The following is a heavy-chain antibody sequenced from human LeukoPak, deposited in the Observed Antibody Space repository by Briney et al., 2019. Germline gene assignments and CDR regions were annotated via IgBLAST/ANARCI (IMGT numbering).Heavy chain of an antibody. D-gene: IGHD2-2*01. CDR3: ARQKGELIVVVRAAPDY. Sequence: SETLSLTCAVSGYSISSGYYWGWIRQPPGKGLEWIGGIYHSGSTYYNPSLKSRVTISVDTSKNQFSLKLSSVTAADTAVYYCARQKGELIVVVRAAPDYWGQGTLVTVSS. CDR2: IYHSGST. V-gene: IGHV4-38-2*01. CDR1: GYSISSGYY. J-gene: IGHJ4*02.